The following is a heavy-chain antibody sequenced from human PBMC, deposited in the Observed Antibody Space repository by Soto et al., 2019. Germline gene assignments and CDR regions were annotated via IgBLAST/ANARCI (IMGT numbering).Heavy chain of an antibody. CDR1: GGTISSWY. CDR2: FSSTGST. Sequence: LTCTVSGGTISSWYWSWIRQPPGKGLEWIVSFSSTGSTVYNPSLRSRVTISLDTSKNQFSLTLNSVTAADTAFYFCARDHDEDFGYDLDYFDYWGQGTLVTVSS. D-gene: IGHD5-12*01. CDR3: ARDHDEDFGYDLDYFDY. J-gene: IGHJ4*02. V-gene: IGHV4-59*01.